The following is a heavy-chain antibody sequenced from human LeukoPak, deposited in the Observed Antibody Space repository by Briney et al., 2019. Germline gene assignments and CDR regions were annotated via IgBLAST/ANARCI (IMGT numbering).Heavy chain of an antibody. CDR1: GFTFSSYG. Sequence: GGSLRLSCAASGFTFSSYGMHWVRQAPGKGLEWVAVISYDGSNRYYADSVKGRFTISRDNSKNTLYLQMNSLRAEDTAVYYCAKDREASDIVVVTATAFDYWGRGTLVTVSS. D-gene: IGHD2-21*02. V-gene: IGHV3-30*18. CDR2: ISYDGSNR. J-gene: IGHJ4*02. CDR3: AKDREASDIVVVTATAFDY.